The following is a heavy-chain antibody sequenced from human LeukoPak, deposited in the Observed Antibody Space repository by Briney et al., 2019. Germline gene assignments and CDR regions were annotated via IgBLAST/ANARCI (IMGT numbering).Heavy chain of an antibody. D-gene: IGHD6-19*01. CDR3: ARDLWMQVVAATGY. V-gene: IGHV1-18*01. CDR1: GYTFISYG. J-gene: IGHJ4*02. Sequence: VASVKVSCKASGYTFISYGITWVRQAPGQGLEWMGWISASNGNTNYAQKFQGRVTMTTDTSTSTAYMELRSLKSDDTAIYYCARDLWMQVVAATGYWGQGTLVTVSS. CDR2: ISASNGNT.